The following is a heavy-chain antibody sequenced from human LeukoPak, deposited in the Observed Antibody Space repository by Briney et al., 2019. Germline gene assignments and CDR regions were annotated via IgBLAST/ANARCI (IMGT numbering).Heavy chain of an antibody. D-gene: IGHD2-8*02. CDR1: GGSVSSINYY. J-gene: IGHJ4*02. CDR3: ARAAGGYYFDS. Sequence: ETLSLTCTFSGGSVSSINYYWNWIRQPPGKELEWIGYFYYSGNTKYNPSLKSRVTISVDTSKNQFSLKLNSVTATDTAVYYCARAAGGYYFDSWGQGTLVTVSS. V-gene: IGHV4-61*01. CDR2: FYYSGNT.